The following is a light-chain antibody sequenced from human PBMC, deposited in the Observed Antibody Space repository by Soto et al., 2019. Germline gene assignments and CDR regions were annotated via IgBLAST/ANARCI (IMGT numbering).Light chain of an antibody. CDR2: KAS. Sequence: DIRMTQSPSTLSASVGDRVTITCRASQRISSWLAWYQQKPRKAPKLLIYKASSLESGVPSRFSGSGSGTEFTLNISILQPDDFVTYDCQQYNSFSPYTFGQGTKLEIK. CDR3: QQYNSFSPYT. CDR1: QRISSW. V-gene: IGKV1-5*03. J-gene: IGKJ2*01.